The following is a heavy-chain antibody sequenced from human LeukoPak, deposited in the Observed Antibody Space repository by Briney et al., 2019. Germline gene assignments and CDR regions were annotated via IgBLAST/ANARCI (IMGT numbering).Heavy chain of an antibody. D-gene: IGHD6-19*01. V-gene: IGHV3-11*01. CDR2: ISSSGSTI. Sequence: GGSLRLSCAASGFTFSDYYMSWIRQAPGKGLEWVSYISSSGSTIYYADSVKGRFTISRDNAKNSLYLQMNSLRAEDTAVYYCARLRGWPKYNWFDPWGQGTLVTVSS. J-gene: IGHJ5*02. CDR1: GFTFSDYY. CDR3: ARLRGWPKYNWFDP.